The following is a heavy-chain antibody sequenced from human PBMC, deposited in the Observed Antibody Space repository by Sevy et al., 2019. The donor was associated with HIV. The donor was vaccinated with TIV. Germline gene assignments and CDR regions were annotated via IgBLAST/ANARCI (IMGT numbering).Heavy chain of an antibody. D-gene: IGHD3-22*01. CDR1: GFTVSSNY. CDR3: AIGATVYSDISGRVLSVLGAFDI. CDR2: IFSGGGT. Sequence: GGSLRLSCAASGFTVSSNYMSWVRQAPGKGLEWVSIIFSGGGTYYADSVQGRFTISRDNSKNMVYLQMKSLRVEDTAVFYCAIGATVYSDISGRVLSVLGAFDIWGRGTMVTVSS. V-gene: IGHV3-53*01. J-gene: IGHJ3*02.